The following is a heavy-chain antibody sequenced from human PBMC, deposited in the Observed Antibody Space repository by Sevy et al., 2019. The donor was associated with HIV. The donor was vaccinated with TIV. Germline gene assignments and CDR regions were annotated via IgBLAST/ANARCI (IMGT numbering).Heavy chain of an antibody. J-gene: IGHJ4*02. Sequence: GGSLRLSCAASGFTFSNYWMTWVRQAPGKGLEWVAHIKQDGSEKHYVDSVKGRFTISRDNSKNSVYLQTNSLRADDTGVYFCAREGYYDYIWVSYRYFNDYWGQGTLVTVSS. V-gene: IGHV3-7*03. CDR2: IKQDGSEK. CDR3: AREGYYDYIWVSYRYFNDY. D-gene: IGHD3-16*02. CDR1: GFTFSNYW.